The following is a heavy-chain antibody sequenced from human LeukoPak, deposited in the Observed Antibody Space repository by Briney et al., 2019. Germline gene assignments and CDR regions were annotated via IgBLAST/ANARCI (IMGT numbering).Heavy chain of an antibody. CDR1: GGTFSSYA. CDR3: ARGDDWFPIDH. Sequence: ASVKVSCKASGGTFSSYAISWVRQAPGQGLEWMGWISTDNGDTKYAKKFQGRVTVTTDTSTGTAYMYLRSLRSDDSAIYYCARGDDWFPIDHWGQGTLVTVSS. D-gene: IGHD3-9*01. CDR2: ISTDNGDT. V-gene: IGHV1-18*01. J-gene: IGHJ5*02.